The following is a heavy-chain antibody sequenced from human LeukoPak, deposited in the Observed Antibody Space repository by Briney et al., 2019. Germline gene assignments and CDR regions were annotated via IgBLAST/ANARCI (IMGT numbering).Heavy chain of an antibody. D-gene: IGHD1-26*01. Sequence: ASVKVSCKASGYTFTSYAMHWVRQAPGQRLEWMGWSNAGNGITKYSQEFQGRVTITRDTSASTAYMELSSLRSEDMAVYYCARALGGSFDFDYWGQGTLVTVSS. CDR2: SNAGNGIT. CDR3: ARALGGSFDFDY. CDR1: GYTFTSYA. J-gene: IGHJ4*02. V-gene: IGHV1-3*02.